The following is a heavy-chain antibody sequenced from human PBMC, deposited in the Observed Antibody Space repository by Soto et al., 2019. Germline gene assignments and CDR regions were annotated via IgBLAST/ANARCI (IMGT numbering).Heavy chain of an antibody. J-gene: IGHJ4*02. V-gene: IGHV3-33*01. Sequence: QVQLVESGGGVVQPGRSLRLSCAASGFTFSSYGMHWVRQAPGKGLELVAVIWYDGSNKYYADSVKGRFTISRDNSKNPLYLTLNSLRADDTDVYYCARDYDSSCYPRYYFDYWGQGTLVTVSS. CDR1: GFTFSSYG. CDR2: IWYDGSNK. D-gene: IGHD3-22*01. CDR3: ARDYDSSCYPRYYFDY.